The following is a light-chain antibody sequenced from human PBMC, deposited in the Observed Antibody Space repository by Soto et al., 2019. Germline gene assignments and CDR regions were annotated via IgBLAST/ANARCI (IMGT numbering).Light chain of an antibody. CDR3: NSYTSSSTWV. CDR2: DVT. J-gene: IGLJ3*02. V-gene: IGLV2-14*01. CDR1: SSDVGNSNF. Sequence: QSALTQPASVSGSPGQSITISCTGTSSDVGNSNFVSWFQQHPGKAPKLMIYDVTNRPSGVSNRFSGSKSGNTASLTISGLQAEDEADYYCNSYTSSSTWVFGGGTKVTVL.